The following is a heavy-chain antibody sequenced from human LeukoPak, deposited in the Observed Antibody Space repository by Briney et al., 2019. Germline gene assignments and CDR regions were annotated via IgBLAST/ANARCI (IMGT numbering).Heavy chain of an antibody. CDR1: GGSFSGYY. CDR3: ARGEDGYNSTTHCYWFDS. Sequence: PSETLSLTCAVYGGSFSGYYWSWIRQPPGKGLEWIGEINHSGSTNYNPSLKSRVTISVDMSKNQFSLKLSSVTAADTAVYYCARGEDGYNSTTHCYWFDSWGQGTLVTVSS. D-gene: IGHD5-24*01. CDR2: INHSGST. J-gene: IGHJ5*01. V-gene: IGHV4-34*01.